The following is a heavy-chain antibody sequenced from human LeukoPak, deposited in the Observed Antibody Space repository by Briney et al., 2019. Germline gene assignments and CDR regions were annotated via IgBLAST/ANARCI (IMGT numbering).Heavy chain of an antibody. CDR1: GFTFSSYA. Sequence: GGSLRLSCAASGFTFSSYAMSWVRQAPGMGLEWVAVIGGGDTDTNYTESVKGRFTISRDNSKNTLSLQMSSLRPEDTAIYYCAKDSWSGNGIYDPFDVWGQGTAVTVSS. V-gene: IGHV3-23*01. CDR3: AKDSWSGNGIYDPFDV. J-gene: IGHJ3*01. D-gene: IGHD2/OR15-2a*01. CDR2: IGGGDTDT.